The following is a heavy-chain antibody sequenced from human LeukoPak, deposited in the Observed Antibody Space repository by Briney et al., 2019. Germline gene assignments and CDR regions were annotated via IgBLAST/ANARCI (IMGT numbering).Heavy chain of an antibody. V-gene: IGHV3-7*01. CDR1: SFTFSSYA. Sequence: PGRSLRLSCAASSFTFSSYAMNWVRQAPGKGLEWVANIKPDGSETYYVDSVKGRFTVTRDNAQSSLHLQMDNLRGEDTAVYYCLAGGGYWGLGTLVTVSS. CDR3: LAGGGY. D-gene: IGHD4-23*01. J-gene: IGHJ4*02. CDR2: IKPDGSET.